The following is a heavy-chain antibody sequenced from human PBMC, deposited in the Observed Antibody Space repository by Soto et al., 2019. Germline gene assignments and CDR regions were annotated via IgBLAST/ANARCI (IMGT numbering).Heavy chain of an antibody. CDR2: IKQDGSEK. V-gene: IGHV3-7*03. Sequence: PVGSLRLSCAASGFTFSIYWMSWVRRAPGKGLEWVANIKQDGSEKYYVDSVKGRFTISRDNAKNSLYLQMNSLTAEDTAVYYCARPRVPGVRGDWFDPWGQGTLVTVSS. J-gene: IGHJ5*02. CDR1: GFTFSIYW. CDR3: ARPRVPGVRGDWFDP. D-gene: IGHD2-2*01.